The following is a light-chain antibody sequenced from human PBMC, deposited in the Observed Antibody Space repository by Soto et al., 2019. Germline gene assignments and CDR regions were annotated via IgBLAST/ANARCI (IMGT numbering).Light chain of an antibody. CDR3: QNYNSATLT. J-gene: IGKJ3*01. V-gene: IGKV1-27*01. Sequence: DIQMTQSPSSLSVGDTVTITCRASQGISNSLAWFQQKPGRVPQFLIFAASTLQPGVPPRFSGSGSGTDFTLTISSLQPEDVATYVCQNYNSATLTFGRG. CDR1: QGISNS. CDR2: AAS.